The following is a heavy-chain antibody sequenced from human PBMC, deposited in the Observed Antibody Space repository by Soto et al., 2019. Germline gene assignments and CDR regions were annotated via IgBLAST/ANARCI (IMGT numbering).Heavy chain of an antibody. Sequence: QVQLQESGPGLVKPSETLSLTCTVSGGSISSYYWSWIRQPPGKGLEWIGYIYYSGSTNYNPSLMSRVTISVDTSKNQFSLKLSSVTAADTAVYYCARPRLYYGDAFDIWGQGTMVTVSS. D-gene: IGHD4-17*01. CDR3: ARPRLYYGDAFDI. J-gene: IGHJ3*02. V-gene: IGHV4-59*08. CDR2: IYYSGST. CDR1: GGSISSYY.